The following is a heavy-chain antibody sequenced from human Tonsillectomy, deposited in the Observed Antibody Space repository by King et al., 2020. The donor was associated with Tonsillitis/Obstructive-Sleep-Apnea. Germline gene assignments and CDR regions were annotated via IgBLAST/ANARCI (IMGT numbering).Heavy chain of an antibody. V-gene: IGHV3-23*04. Sequence: VQLVESGGGLVQPGGSLRLSCAASGFTFSGYAMSWVRQAPGKGLEWVSAISSSGDNTYYADSVKGRFTIARDNSKNTLYLHVNSLSVEDTALYYCAEGPILPKKSYDAFDIWGQGTMVIVSS. CDR1: GFTFSGYA. CDR3: AEGPILPKKSYDAFDI. CDR2: ISSSGDNT. D-gene: IGHD3-9*01. J-gene: IGHJ3*02.